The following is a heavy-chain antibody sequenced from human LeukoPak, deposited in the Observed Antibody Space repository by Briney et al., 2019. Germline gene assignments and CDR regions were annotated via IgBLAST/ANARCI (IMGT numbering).Heavy chain of an antibody. Sequence: GGSLRLSCAASGFTFSSYWMSWVRQAPGKGLEWVANIKQDGSEEYYVDSVKGRFTISRDNAKNSLYLQMNSLRAEDTAVYYCARGRVGGSYVYWGQGTLVTVSS. V-gene: IGHV3-7*01. CDR1: GFTFSSYW. CDR2: IKQDGSEE. CDR3: ARGRVGGSYVY. D-gene: IGHD1-26*01. J-gene: IGHJ4*02.